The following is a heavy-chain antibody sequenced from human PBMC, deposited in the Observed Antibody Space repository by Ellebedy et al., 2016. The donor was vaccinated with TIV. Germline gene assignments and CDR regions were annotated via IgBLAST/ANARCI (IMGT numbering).Heavy chain of an antibody. CDR3: SRGDFSSSWTSAPPDY. V-gene: IGHV3-9*01. D-gene: IGHD2-2*01. Sequence: SLKISCAASEFTLEHHTMHWVRQAPGKGLEWLSSISWNSDNIDYADSVKGRFTISRDNAKNSLYLQMNSLRPEDTAFYYCSRGDFSSSWTSAPPDYWGQGTLVTVSS. CDR2: ISWNSDNI. CDR1: EFTLEHHT. J-gene: IGHJ4*02.